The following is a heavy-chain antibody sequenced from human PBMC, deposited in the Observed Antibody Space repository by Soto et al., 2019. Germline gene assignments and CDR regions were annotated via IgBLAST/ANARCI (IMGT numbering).Heavy chain of an antibody. CDR1: GDTFKNCV. V-gene: IGHV1-69*01. CDR3: AAELGFGKLSVV. J-gene: IGHJ6*02. CDR2: IIPLFGTT. D-gene: IGHD3-10*01. Sequence: QVQVVQSGVEVRRPGSSVKVSCKASGDTFKNCVISWVRQAPGQGLEWMGGIIPLFGTTDFAQRFQGRLTITTDESTTTDYMEMSRLTSEDTATYYVAAELGFGKLSVVWGQGTTVIVSS.